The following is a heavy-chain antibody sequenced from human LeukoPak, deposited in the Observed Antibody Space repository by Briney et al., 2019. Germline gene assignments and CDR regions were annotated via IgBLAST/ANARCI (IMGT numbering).Heavy chain of an antibody. J-gene: IGHJ4*02. CDR1: GFTASSNY. Sequence: GGSLRLSCAASGFTASSNYMSWVRQVPGKGLEWVSVIYSGGSTYYADSVKGRFTISRDNSENTLYLQMNSLRAEDTAVYYCARAVSPPAHSTWYAFDYWGQGTLVTVSS. V-gene: IGHV3-53*01. D-gene: IGHD6-13*01. CDR2: IYSGGST. CDR3: ARAVSPPAHSTWYAFDY.